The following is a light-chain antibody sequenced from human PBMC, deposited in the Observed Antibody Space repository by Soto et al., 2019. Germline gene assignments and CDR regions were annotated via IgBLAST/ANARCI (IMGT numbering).Light chain of an antibody. V-gene: IGKV1-9*01. CDR3: QQLNSYPL. CDR2: AAS. Sequence: DIQLTQSPSFLSASVGDRVTITCRASQGISSYLAWYQQKPGKAPKLLIYAASTLQSGVPSRFSGSGSGTELTLTISILQPEDFATYYCQQLNSYPLFGPGTKVDIK. J-gene: IGKJ3*01. CDR1: QGISSY.